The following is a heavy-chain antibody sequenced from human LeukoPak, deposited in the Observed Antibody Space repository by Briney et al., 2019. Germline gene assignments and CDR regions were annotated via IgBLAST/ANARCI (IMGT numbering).Heavy chain of an antibody. Sequence: SETLSLTCTVSGGALTNAYWSWIRQPPGKELEWIRHFYDSEGNNYTPSLKRRVYISLDTSQTQVSLWLNSVPAADPAVSYCARGDPSGRPGIGFDFWGQGALVSVSS. CDR1: GGALTNAY. V-gene: IGHV4-59*01. D-gene: IGHD1-26*01. CDR3: ARGDPSGRPGIGFDF. J-gene: IGHJ4*02. CDR2: FYDSEGN.